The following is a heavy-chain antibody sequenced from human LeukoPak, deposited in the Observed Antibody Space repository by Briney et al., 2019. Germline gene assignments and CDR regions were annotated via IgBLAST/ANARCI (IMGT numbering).Heavy chain of an antibody. CDR3: AREDLVENWFDP. CDR2: IYTSGST. D-gene: IGHD2-15*01. Sequence: SETLSLTCTVSGGSISSGSYYWSWIRQPAGKGLEWIGRIYTSGSTNYNPSLKSRVTISVDTSKNQFSLKLSSVTAADTAVYYCAREDLVENWFDPWGQGTLVTVSS. V-gene: IGHV4-61*02. J-gene: IGHJ5*02. CDR1: GGSISSGSYY.